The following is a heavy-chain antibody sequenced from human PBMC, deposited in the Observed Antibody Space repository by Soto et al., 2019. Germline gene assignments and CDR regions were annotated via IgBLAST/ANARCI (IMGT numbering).Heavy chain of an antibody. CDR3: ARGRDHAFDI. CDR2: ITSTSSTI. V-gene: IGHV3-48*02. CDR1: GFTFSDSA. J-gene: IGHJ3*02. Sequence: GGSLRLSCAASGFTFSDSAMNWVRQAPGKGLDWLSFITSTSSTILYADSVKGRFTISRDNAKNSLYLQTNSLRDEDTAVYYCARGRDHAFDIWGQGTMVTVSS.